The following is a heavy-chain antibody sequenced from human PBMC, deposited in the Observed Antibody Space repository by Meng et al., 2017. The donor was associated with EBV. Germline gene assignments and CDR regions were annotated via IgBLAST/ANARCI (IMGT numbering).Heavy chain of an antibody. J-gene: IGHJ4*02. CDR3: AHSKYYSDSGGYWDYFDD. V-gene: IGHV2-5*02. CDR1: GISLTTSGVG. D-gene: IGHD3-10*01. Sequence: QISLKESCPTLVKPTQTRLLTCTFSGISLTTSGVGVGWIRQPPGKALEWLAVIYWDDAKRYSPSLKNRLTITKDTSKNQVVLTMTNMDPVDTATYFCAHSKYYSDSGGYWDYFDDWGQGTLVTVSS. CDR2: IYWDDAK.